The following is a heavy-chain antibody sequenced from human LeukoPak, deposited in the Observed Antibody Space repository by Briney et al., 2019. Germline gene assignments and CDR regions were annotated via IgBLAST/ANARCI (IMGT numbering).Heavy chain of an antibody. CDR1: GFIFSNYA. D-gene: IGHD6-13*01. V-gene: IGHV3-23*01. J-gene: IGHJ3*02. CDR2: ISGSGDST. CDR3: AKFGAAVGYVAFNI. Sequence: GGSLRLSCAASGFIFSNYAMSWVRQAPGKGLEWVSAISGSGDSTNYADSVKGRFTISRDNSKNTLYLQMNSLRAEDTAVYYCAKFGAAVGYVAFNIWGQGKMVTV.